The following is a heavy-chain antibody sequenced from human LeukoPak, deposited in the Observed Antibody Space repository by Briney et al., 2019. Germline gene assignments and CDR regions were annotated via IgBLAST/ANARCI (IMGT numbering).Heavy chain of an antibody. CDR1: GGSISSYY. V-gene: IGHV4-59*01. CDR2: IYYSGST. J-gene: IGHJ4*02. Sequence: SETLSLTCTVSGGSISSYYWSWIRQPPGKGLEWIGYIYYSGSTNYNPSLKSRVTISVDTSKNQFSLKLSSVTAADTAVYYCAKDQSSSGYDFNYFNLWGQGTLVTVSS. CDR3: AKDQSSSGYDFNYFNL. D-gene: IGHD5-12*01.